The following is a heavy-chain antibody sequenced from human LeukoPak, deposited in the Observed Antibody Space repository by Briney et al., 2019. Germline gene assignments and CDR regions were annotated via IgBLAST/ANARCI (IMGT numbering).Heavy chain of an antibody. CDR1: GYSVSSNSAA. CDR2: TYYRSKWYN. CDR3: ARGRSGWYYFDY. J-gene: IGHJ4*02. V-gene: IGHV6-1*01. Sequence: SQTLSLTCAISGYSVSSNSAAWNWIRQSPSRGLEWLGRTYYRSKWYNDYAVSVKSRITINPDTSNNQCSLQLDSVTPEDTAVYYCARGRSGWYYFDYWGQGTLVTVSS. D-gene: IGHD6-19*01.